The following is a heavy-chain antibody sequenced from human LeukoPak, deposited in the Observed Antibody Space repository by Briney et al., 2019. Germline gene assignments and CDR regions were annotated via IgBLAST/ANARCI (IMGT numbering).Heavy chain of an antibody. CDR1: GGSISSGGYY. CDR3: AKRLRSPNWFDP. V-gene: IGHV4-31*03. Sequence: KPSETLSLTCTVSGGSISSGGYYWSWIRQHPGKGLEWIGYIYYSGSTYYNPSLKSRVTISVDRSKNQFSLKLSSVTAADTAVYYCAKRLRSPNWFDPWGQGTLVTVSS. D-gene: IGHD3-3*01. CDR2: IYYSGST. J-gene: IGHJ5*02.